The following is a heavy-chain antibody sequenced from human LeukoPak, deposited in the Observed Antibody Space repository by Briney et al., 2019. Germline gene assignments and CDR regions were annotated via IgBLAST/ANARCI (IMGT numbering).Heavy chain of an antibody. CDR1: GFTFSSYL. V-gene: IGHV3-74*01. J-gene: IGHJ4*02. D-gene: IGHD2/OR15-2a*01. CDR2: INSDGGST. CDR3: ARDLWGPRDSYFDY. Sequence: PGGSLRLSCAASGFTFSSYLMHWVRQVPGRGLVLVSRINSDGGSTRYADFVKGRFTISRDNAKNTLYLQMNSLRAEDTAVYYCARDLWGPRDSYFDYWGQGTLVTVSS.